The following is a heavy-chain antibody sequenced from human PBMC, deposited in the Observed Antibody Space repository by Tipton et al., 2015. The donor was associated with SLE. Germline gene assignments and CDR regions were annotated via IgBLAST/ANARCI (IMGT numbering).Heavy chain of an antibody. CDR3: ARGKGRNWGWGWFDP. D-gene: IGHD7-27*01. J-gene: IGHJ5*02. CDR2: INHSGST. Sequence: TLSLTCAVYGGSFSGYYWSWIRQPPGKGLEWIGEINHSGSTNYNPSLKSRLTILVDTSKNQFSLKLSSVTAADTAVYYCARGKGRNWGWGWFDPWGQGTLAAVSS. V-gene: IGHV4-34*01. CDR1: GGSFSGYY.